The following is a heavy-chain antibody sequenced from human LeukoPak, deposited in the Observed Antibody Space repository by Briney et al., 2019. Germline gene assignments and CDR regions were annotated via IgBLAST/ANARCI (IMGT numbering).Heavy chain of an antibody. Sequence: ASVKVSCKASGYTFTSYGISWVRQAPGQGLEWMGWISAYNGNTKYAQKPQGRVTMITDTSTSTAYMELRSLRSDDTAVYYCARDEVVAGADYWGQGTLVTVSS. CDR3: ARDEVVAGADY. V-gene: IGHV1-18*01. CDR1: GYTFTSYG. CDR2: ISAYNGNT. D-gene: IGHD6-19*01. J-gene: IGHJ4*02.